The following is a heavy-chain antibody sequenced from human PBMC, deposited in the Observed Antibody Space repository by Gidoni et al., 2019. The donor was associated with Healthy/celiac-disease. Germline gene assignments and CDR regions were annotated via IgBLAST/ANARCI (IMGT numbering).Heavy chain of an antibody. J-gene: IGHJ4*02. Sequence: QVQLQESDPGLVKPSETLSLTCTVSGGSISSYYWSWIRQPPGKGLEWIGYIYYSGSTNYNPSLKSRVTISVDTSKNQFSLKLSSVTAADTAVYYCARDYSYGYGDWNYFDYWGQGTLVTVSS. V-gene: IGHV4-59*01. CDR1: GGSISSYY. CDR2: IYYSGST. D-gene: IGHD5-18*01. CDR3: ARDYSYGYGDWNYFDY.